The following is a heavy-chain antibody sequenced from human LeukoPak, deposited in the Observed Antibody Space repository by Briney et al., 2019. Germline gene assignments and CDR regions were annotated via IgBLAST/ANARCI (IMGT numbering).Heavy chain of an antibody. D-gene: IGHD4-17*01. CDR3: AKDDRAGYGDYVPDAFDI. CDR1: GFTFSSYA. J-gene: IGHJ3*02. Sequence: GGSLRLSCAASGFTFSSYAMHWVRQAPGKGLEWVAVISYDGSNKYYADSVKGRFTISRDNSKNTLYLQMNSLRAEDTAVYYCAKDDRAGYGDYVPDAFDIWGQGTMVTVSS. CDR2: ISYDGSNK. V-gene: IGHV3-30-3*01.